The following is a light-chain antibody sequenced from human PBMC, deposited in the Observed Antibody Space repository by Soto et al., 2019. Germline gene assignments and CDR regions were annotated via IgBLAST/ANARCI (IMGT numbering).Light chain of an antibody. Sequence: EIVLTQSPATLSLSPGERATLSCRASESVSSFLAWYQQKPGQPPRLLIYDASTRATGIPARFSGSGSGTDFTLTISSLEPEDFAVYYCQQYGSSPWTFGQGTKVDIK. CDR3: QQYGSSPWT. CDR1: ESVSSF. CDR2: DAS. V-gene: IGKV3-11*01. J-gene: IGKJ1*01.